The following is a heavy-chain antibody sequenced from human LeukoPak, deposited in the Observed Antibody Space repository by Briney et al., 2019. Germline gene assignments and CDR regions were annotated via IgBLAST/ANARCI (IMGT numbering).Heavy chain of an antibody. D-gene: IGHD2-2*01. CDR1: GYTFTGYY. Sequence: GASVKVSCKASGYTFTGYYMHWMRQAHGQGLEWMGWINPNRGGTNYAQKFQGRVTMTRDTSISTAYMELSRLRSDDTAVYYCASVEVVPAAPLGYWGQGTLVTVSS. CDR2: INPNRGGT. CDR3: ASVEVVPAAPLGY. J-gene: IGHJ4*02. V-gene: IGHV1-2*02.